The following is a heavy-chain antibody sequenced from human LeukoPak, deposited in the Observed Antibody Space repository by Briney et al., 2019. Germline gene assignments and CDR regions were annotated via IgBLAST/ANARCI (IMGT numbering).Heavy chain of an antibody. CDR3: AKYGNSGWVIDN. Sequence: SETLSLTCTVSGGSIGSDFWTWIRQPPGKGLEYIGYIYYTGGTNYNPSLKSRVTISVDTSKNQFSLKLSSVTAADTAVYFCAKYGNSGWVIDNWGQGTLVTVSS. J-gene: IGHJ4*02. CDR1: GGSIGSDF. V-gene: IGHV4-59*08. CDR2: IYYTGGT. D-gene: IGHD6-19*01.